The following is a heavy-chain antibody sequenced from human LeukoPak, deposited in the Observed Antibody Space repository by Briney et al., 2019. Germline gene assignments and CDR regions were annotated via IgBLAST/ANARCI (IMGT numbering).Heavy chain of an antibody. CDR2: IYTSGST. CDR3: ARSIVGDTFPLGY. V-gene: IGHV4-61*02. Sequence: PSETLSLTCTVSGGSVSSGSYYWSWIRQPAGKGLEWIGRIYTSGSTNYNPSLKSRVTISLDTSKNQFSLNLSSVTAADTAVYYCARSIVGDTFPLGYWGQGALLTVSS. CDR1: GGSVSSGSYY. D-gene: IGHD1-26*01. J-gene: IGHJ4*02.